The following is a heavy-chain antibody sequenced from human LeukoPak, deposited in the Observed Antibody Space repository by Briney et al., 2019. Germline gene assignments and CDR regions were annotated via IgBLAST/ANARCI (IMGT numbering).Heavy chain of an antibody. CDR3: AAGPPAVAVAGTNMGLGY. CDR2: INSDGSST. D-gene: IGHD6-19*01. J-gene: IGHJ4*02. V-gene: IGHV3-74*01. Sequence: PGGSLRLSCAASGFTFSSYWMHWVRQAPGKGPVWVSRINSDGSSTSYADSVKGRFTISRDNAKNTLYLQMNSLRAEDTAVYYCAAGPPAVAVAGTNMGLGYWGQGTLVTVSS. CDR1: GFTFSSYW.